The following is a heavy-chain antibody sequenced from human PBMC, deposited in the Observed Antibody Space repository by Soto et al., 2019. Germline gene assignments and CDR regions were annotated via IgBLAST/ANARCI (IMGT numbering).Heavy chain of an antibody. CDR1: GFTFSSYS. CDR3: ARLGETYYYDSSGYYSYYYYGMDV. D-gene: IGHD3-22*01. CDR2: ISSCSSYI. Sequence: GGSLRLSCAASGFTFSSYSMNWVRQAPGKGLEWVSSISSCSSYIYYADPVKGRFTISRDNAKNSLYLQMNSLRAEDTAVYYCARLGETYYYDSSGYYSYYYYGMDVWGQGTTVTVSS. J-gene: IGHJ6*02. V-gene: IGHV3-21*01.